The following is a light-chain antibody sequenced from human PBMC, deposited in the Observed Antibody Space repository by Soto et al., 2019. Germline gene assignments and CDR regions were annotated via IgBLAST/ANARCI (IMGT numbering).Light chain of an antibody. CDR1: QSISNW. CDR2: TAS. V-gene: IGKV1-5*03. J-gene: IGKJ4*01. Sequence: DIQMTQSPSTLSASVGDRVTITCRASQSISNWLAWYQQKPGKAPKLLIYTASNLVSGVPSRFSGSGSGTEFTLTISSLQPDDFATYYCQESNSDSGLTFGGGTKVEIK. CDR3: QESNSDSGLT.